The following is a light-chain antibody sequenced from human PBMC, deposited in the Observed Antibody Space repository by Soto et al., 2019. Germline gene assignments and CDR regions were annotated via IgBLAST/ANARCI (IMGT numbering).Light chain of an antibody. Sequence: QSALTQPRSVSGSPGQSVTISYTGTSSDVGGYNFVSWYQHHPGKAPKLMIYNVIQRPSGVPDRFSASKSGNTASLTISGLQAEDEADYYCCSYAGSYTYVFGTGTKVTVL. V-gene: IGLV2-11*01. CDR3: CSYAGSYTYV. CDR2: NVI. CDR1: SSDVGGYNF. J-gene: IGLJ1*01.